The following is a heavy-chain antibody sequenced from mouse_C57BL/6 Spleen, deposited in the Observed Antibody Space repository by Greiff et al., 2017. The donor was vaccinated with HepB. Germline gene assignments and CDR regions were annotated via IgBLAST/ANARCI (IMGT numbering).Heavy chain of an antibody. CDR2: INPCNGGT. CDR1: GYTFTSYW. D-gene: IGHD4-1*01. CDR3: ARWGEYWGALDY. J-gene: IGHJ4*01. Sequence: QVQLQQPGTELVKPGASVKLSCKASGYTFTSYWMHWVKQRPGQGLEWIGNINPCNGGTNYNEKFKSKVTLTVDKSSRTACMQLSSLASEDSAVYYCARWGEYWGALDYWGQGTSVTVSS. V-gene: IGHV1-53*01.